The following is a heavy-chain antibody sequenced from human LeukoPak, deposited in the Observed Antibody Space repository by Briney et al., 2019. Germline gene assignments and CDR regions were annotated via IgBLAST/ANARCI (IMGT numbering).Heavy chain of an antibody. D-gene: IGHD1-14*01. CDR3: AKNRDSHYHMDV. J-gene: IGHJ6*03. V-gene: IGHV1-69*05. CDR2: IIPIFGTA. Sequence: SVKVSCKASGGTFSSYAISWVRQAPGQGLEWMGGIIPIFGTANYAQKFQGRVTITTDESTSTAYMELSSLRSEDTAVYYCAKNRDSHYHMDVWGKGTTVTVSS. CDR1: GGTFSSYA.